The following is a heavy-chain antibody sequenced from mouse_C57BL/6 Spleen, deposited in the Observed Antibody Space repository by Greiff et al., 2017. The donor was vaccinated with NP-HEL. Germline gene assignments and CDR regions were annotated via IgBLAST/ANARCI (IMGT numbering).Heavy chain of an antibody. D-gene: IGHD1-1*01. CDR2: IDPSDSYT. CDR1: GYTFTSYW. V-gene: IGHV1-50*01. CDR3: ARTPSYGSSPYYAMDD. Sequence: QVQLQQPGAELVKPGASVKLSCKASGYTFTSYWMQWVKQRPGQGLEWIGEIDPSDSYTNYNQKFKGKATLTVDTSSSTAYMQLSSRTSEDSAVYYCARTPSYGSSPYYAMDDWGQGTSVTVSS. J-gene: IGHJ4*01.